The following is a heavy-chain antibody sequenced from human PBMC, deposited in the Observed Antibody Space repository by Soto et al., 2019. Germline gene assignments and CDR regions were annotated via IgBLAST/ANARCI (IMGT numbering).Heavy chain of an antibody. CDR3: ARAPLRDGSYSIPRTFDF. J-gene: IGHJ4*02. Sequence: PSETLSLTCTVSGGSIRSSTFYWGWIRQPPGKGLEWIGSINYSGNTRYNPSLQSRVTISVDTSKSQFSLKVNSVSAADTAVYYCARAPLRDGSYSIPRTFDFWAPGTLVTVSS. CDR2: INYSGNT. V-gene: IGHV4-39*01. D-gene: IGHD1-26*01. CDR1: GGSIRSSTFY.